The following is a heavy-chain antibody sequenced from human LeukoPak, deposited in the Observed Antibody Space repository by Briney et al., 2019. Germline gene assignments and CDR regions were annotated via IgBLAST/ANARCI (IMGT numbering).Heavy chain of an antibody. CDR2: IRSKANSYAT. V-gene: IGHV3-73*01. CDR1: GFTFSGSA. D-gene: IGHD3-3*01. J-gene: IGHJ4*02. Sequence: GGSLRLSCAASGFTFSGSAMHWVRQASGKGLEWVGRIRSKANSYATAYAASVKGRFTISRDDSKNTAYLQMNSLKTEDTAVYYCTTNYDFWSGYYCDWWGQGTLVTVSS. CDR3: TTNYDFWSGYYCDW.